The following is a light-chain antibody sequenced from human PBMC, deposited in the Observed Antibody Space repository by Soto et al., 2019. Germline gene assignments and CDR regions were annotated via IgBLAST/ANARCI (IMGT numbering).Light chain of an antibody. CDR2: EAT. V-gene: IGLV2-14*01. CDR1: TSDIGASNF. CDR3: DLVMLAIMSV. Sequence: QSVLTQPPSVSGSPGQSITVSCTGTTSDIGASNFVSWYQHLPGRAPKLIIFEATHRPSGVSDRFSGSKAGITASLTISGLQADDEADNDVDLVMLAIMSVFETGTKLTVL. J-gene: IGLJ1*01.